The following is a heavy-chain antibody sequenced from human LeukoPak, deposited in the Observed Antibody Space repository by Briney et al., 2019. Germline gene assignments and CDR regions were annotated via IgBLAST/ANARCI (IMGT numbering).Heavy chain of an antibody. Sequence: SETLSLTCTVSGGSISSYYWSWIRQPPGKGLEWIGYIYTSGSTNYNPSLKSRVTISVDTSKNQFSLKLSSVTAADTAVYYCARLPAARGGDGYYFDYWGQGTLVTVSS. J-gene: IGHJ4*02. V-gene: IGHV4-4*09. D-gene: IGHD2-2*01. CDR3: ARLPAARGGDGYYFDY. CDR2: IYTSGST. CDR1: GGSISSYY.